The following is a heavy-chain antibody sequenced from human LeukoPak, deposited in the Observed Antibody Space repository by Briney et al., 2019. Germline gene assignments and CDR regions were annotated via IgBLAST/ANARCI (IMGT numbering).Heavy chain of an antibody. CDR1: GFTFSDYY. D-gene: IGHD6-13*01. J-gene: IGHJ5*02. Sequence: GGSLRLSCAASGFTFSDYYMSWIRQAPGKGLEWVSYISSSGSTIYYADSVKGRFTISRDNAKNSLYLQMNSLRVEDTALYYCARGRGAGSSWYNWFDPWGQGTLVTVSS. CDR2: ISSSGSTI. V-gene: IGHV3-11*04. CDR3: ARGRGAGSSWYNWFDP.